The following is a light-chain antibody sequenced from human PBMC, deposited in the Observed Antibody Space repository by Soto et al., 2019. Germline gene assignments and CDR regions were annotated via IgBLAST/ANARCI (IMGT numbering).Light chain of an antibody. CDR1: SSDVGGYNY. CDR2: EVS. CDR3: SSYAGSNS. V-gene: IGLV2-8*01. J-gene: IGLJ1*01. Sequence: QSALTQPPSASGSPGQSVTISCTGTSSDVGGYNYVSWYQQHPGKAPKLMIYEVSKRPSGVPDRFSGSKSGNTASLTVSGLHAEDEADYYCSSYAGSNSFGTGTKVTVL.